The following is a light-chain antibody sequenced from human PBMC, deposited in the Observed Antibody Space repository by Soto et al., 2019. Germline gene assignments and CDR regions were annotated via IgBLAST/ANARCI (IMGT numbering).Light chain of an antibody. CDR3: QQYYTSPLT. J-gene: IGKJ2*01. CDR1: QSISCSSNNKNC. CDR2: WAS. V-gene: IGKV4-1*01. Sequence: DIVMTQSPDSLAVSLGERATINCKSSQSISCSSNNKNCLAWFQQKPGQPPKLLIYWASTRESGVPDRFNGSGSETDFTLTISSLQAEDVAVYYCQQYYTSPLTFGQGTKLEIK.